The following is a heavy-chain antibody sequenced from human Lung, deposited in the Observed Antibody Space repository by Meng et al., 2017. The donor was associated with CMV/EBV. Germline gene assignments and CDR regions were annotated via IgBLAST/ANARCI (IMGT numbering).Heavy chain of an antibody. Sequence: GESXKISXAASGFTVTSNYMSWDRGAPGKGLEWVSVIYSGGSTYYADSVKGRPTISRDNSKNTLYLQMNSLRAEDTAVYYCARDPIEYSSSVADYWGQGTLVTVSS. CDR2: IYSGGST. J-gene: IGHJ4*02. CDR1: GFTVTSNY. V-gene: IGHV3-66*02. CDR3: ARDPIEYSSSVADY. D-gene: IGHD6-6*01.